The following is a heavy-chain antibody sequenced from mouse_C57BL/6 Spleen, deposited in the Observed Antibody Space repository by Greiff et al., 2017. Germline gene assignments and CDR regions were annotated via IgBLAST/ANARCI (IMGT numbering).Heavy chain of an antibody. Sequence: QVQLQQPGAELVKPGASVKLSCKASGYTFTSYWMQWVKQRPGQGLEWIGEIDPSDSYTNYNQKFKGKATLTVDTSSSTAYMQLSGLTSEDSAVYYCARLYGSSPFAYWGQGTLVTVSA. V-gene: IGHV1-50*01. J-gene: IGHJ3*01. CDR2: IDPSDSYT. CDR1: GYTFTSYW. CDR3: ARLYGSSPFAY. D-gene: IGHD1-1*01.